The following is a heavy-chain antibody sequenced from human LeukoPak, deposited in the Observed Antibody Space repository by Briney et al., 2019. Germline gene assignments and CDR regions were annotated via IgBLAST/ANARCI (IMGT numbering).Heavy chain of an antibody. CDR2: ISSSSSYI. D-gene: IGHD1-26*01. V-gene: IGHV3-21*01. Sequence: GGSLRLSCAASGFTFSSYSMNWVRQAPGKGLEWVSSISSSSSYIYYADSVKGRFTISRDNAKNSLYLQMNSLRAEDTAVYYCARDQGVGAHYYYYYMDVWGKGTTVTVSS. J-gene: IGHJ6*03. CDR1: GFTFSSYS. CDR3: ARDQGVGAHYYYYYMDV.